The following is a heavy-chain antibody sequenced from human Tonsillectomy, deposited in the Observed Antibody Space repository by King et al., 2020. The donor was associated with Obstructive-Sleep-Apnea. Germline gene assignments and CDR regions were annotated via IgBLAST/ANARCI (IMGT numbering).Heavy chain of an antibody. V-gene: IGHV4-34*01. Sequence: VQLQQWGAGLLKPSETLSLTCAVYGGSFSAYYWSWIRQPPGKGLEWIGEINHSGSTNYNPSFKSRVTISVDPSENQFSLRLSSVTAADTAVYYCASPKSSGNYYYGMDVWGQGTTVTVSS. D-gene: IGHD3-10*01. CDR1: GGSFSAYY. J-gene: IGHJ6*02. CDR2: INHSGST. CDR3: ASPKSSGNYYYGMDV.